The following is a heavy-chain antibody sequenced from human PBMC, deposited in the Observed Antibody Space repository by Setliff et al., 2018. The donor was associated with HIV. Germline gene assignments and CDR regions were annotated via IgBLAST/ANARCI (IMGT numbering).Heavy chain of an antibody. J-gene: IGHJ4*02. Sequence: ASVKVSCKASGYTFTGNYIHWARQAPGQGLEWMGWINPNSGGTNYEQKFQGRFTVSRDNAKSALYLQMNNLSVDDTAVYYCVRDSAASVWVGASVYYFDFWGQGIQVTVSS. V-gene: IGHV1-2*02. CDR2: INPNSGGT. CDR1: GYTFTGNY. D-gene: IGHD1-26*01. CDR3: VRDSAASVWVGASVYYFDF.